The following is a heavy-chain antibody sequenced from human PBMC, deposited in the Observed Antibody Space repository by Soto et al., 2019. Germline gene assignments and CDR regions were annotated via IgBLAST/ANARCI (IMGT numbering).Heavy chain of an antibody. CDR2: SSGSGGSP. CDR1: GFTFSSSA. J-gene: IGHJ3*02. Sequence: EVQLLESGGGLVQPGGSLRLSCEASGFTFSSSAMSWVRQAPGKRLERVSASSGSGGSPYYADSVKGWFTISRDNYKKTLYQQMNSLRAADTAVYYCALDYYGSGCYPNDAFDIWGQGTMVTVSS. D-gene: IGHD3-10*01. CDR3: ALDYYGSGCYPNDAFDI. V-gene: IGHV3-23*01.